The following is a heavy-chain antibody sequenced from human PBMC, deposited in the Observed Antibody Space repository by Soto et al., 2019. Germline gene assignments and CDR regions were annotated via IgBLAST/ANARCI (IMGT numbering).Heavy chain of an antibody. V-gene: IGHV4-30-4*01. CDR3: ARGDCSGGSCDFDD. D-gene: IGHD2-15*01. CDR2: IYYSGST. Sequence: QVQLQESGPGLVKPSQTLSLTCTVSGGSISSGDYYWSWIRQPPGKGLEWIGYIYYSGSTSYNPTVTSRGTVAGDTDKNQGSRKRSAVTAADTAVEYGARGDCSGGSCDFDDWGQGTMVTVSS. CDR1: GGSISSGDYY. J-gene: IGHJ4*02.